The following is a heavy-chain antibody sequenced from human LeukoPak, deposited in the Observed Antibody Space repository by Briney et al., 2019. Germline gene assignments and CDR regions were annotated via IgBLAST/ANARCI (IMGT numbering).Heavy chain of an antibody. V-gene: IGHV1-8*01. J-gene: IGHJ6*02. Sequence: GASVKVSCKASGYSFTSYDINWVRQATGQGLEWMGWMNPNSGNTGYAQKFQGRVTMTRNTALSTAYMELSSLSCEDTAVYYCHVPEKWEPYYYYYGMDVWGQGTTVTVSS. CDR2: MNPNSGNT. D-gene: IGHD1-26*01. CDR3: HVPEKWEPYYYYYGMDV. CDR1: GYSFTSYD.